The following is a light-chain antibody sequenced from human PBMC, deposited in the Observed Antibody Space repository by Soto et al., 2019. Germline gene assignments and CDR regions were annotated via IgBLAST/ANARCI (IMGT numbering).Light chain of an antibody. J-gene: IGKJ5*01. CDR3: QQYSKWPT. Sequence: EIVMTQSPATLSVSPGERATLSCTASESVSGNLAWYQQKPGQAPRLLIYDTASRATAIPARFSGSGSGTEFNLTISSLQSEDFPAYYCQQYSKWPTFGQGTRLEIK. V-gene: IGKV3-15*01. CDR2: DTA. CDR1: ESVSGN.